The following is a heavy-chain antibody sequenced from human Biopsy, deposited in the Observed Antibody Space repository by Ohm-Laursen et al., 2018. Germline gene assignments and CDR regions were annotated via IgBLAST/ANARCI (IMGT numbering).Heavy chain of an antibody. CDR3: ATEVVPAGIGGHWLDP. D-gene: IGHD2-2*01. Sequence: GSLRLSCSASGFPVSDYYMSWIRQAPGRGLEWVSDINSSGSTKYHAESVKGRFTISRDNAMNSVYLQMNSLRAEDTAVYYCATEVVPAGIGGHWLDPWGQGTLVTVSS. J-gene: IGHJ5*02. V-gene: IGHV3-11*01. CDR1: GFPVSDYY. CDR2: INSSGSTK.